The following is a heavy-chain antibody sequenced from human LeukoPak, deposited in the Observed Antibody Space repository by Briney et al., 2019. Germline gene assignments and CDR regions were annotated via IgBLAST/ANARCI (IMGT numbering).Heavy chain of an antibody. D-gene: IGHD4-11*01. CDR3: ARDLRAYSYYYYYMDV. CDR2: MNLNSGDT. Sequence: ASVKVSCKASGYTFTDNDINWVRQATGQGLEWMGWMNLNSGDTGYAQKFQGRVTITADKSTSTAYMELSSLRSEDTAVYYCARDLRAYSYYYYYMDVWGKGTTVTVSS. V-gene: IGHV1-8*03. J-gene: IGHJ6*03. CDR1: GYTFTDND.